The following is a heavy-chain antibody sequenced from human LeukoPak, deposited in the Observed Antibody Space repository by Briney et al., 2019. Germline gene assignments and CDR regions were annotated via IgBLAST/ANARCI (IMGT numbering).Heavy chain of an antibody. CDR3: AKDQGIDYGDQLHY. CDR1: GFTFNNYA. D-gene: IGHD4-17*01. J-gene: IGHJ4*02. CDR2: ISGRGDNI. V-gene: IGHV3-23*01. Sequence: PGGSLRLSCAGSGFTFNNYAMSWVRQAPGKGLEWVSAISGRGDNIYYADSVKGRFTISRDNSKNTLYLQMNSLRAEDTAIYYCAKDQGIDYGDQLHYWGQGTLVTVS.